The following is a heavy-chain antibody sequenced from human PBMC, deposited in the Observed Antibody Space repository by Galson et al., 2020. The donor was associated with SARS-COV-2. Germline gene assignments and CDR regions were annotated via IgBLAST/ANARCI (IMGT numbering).Heavy chain of an antibody. V-gene: IGHV3-21*01. CDR2: ISSSSSYI. CDR1: GFTFSSYS. Sequence: TGGSLRLSCAASGFTFSSYSMNWVRQAPGKGLEWVSSISSSSSYIYYADSVKGRFTISRDNAKNSLYLQMNSLRAEDTAVYYCAREGVAGTRGDYWGQGTLVTVSS. D-gene: IGHD6-19*01. CDR3: AREGVAGTRGDY. J-gene: IGHJ4*02.